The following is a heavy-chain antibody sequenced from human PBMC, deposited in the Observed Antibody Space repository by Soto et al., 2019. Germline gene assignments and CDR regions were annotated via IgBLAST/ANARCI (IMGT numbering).Heavy chain of an antibody. V-gene: IGHV3-23*04. Sequence: EIQQVESGGGLAQPGGSLRLSCVASGFSFSEYGMSWVRQTPQKTLEWVASISGNKMNTFYPDSVKGRFFISRDNSDNTLHLQMNSLRNDDTAIYYCAKRRLNTITSLSDFWGQGVQVTVSS. CDR3: AKRRLNTITSLSDF. J-gene: IGHJ1*01. CDR2: ISGNKMNT. CDR1: GFSFSEYG. D-gene: IGHD1-20*01.